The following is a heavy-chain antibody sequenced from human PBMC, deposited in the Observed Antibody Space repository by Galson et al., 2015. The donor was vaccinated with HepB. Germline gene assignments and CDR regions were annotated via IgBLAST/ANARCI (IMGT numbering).Heavy chain of an antibody. CDR2: ISRQSWTI. V-gene: IGHV3-48*01. CDR3: ARGSGPTGNHYWYFDL. Sequence: SLRLSCAVSGFSLSTYSMRWVRQAPGKGLEWISYISRQSWTIYHAHSVKGRFTIARDNARNSLDLQMTSLRAEDTAVYYCARGSGPTGNHYWYFDLWGRRTLFTVSS. D-gene: IGHD1-14*01. CDR1: GFSLSTYS. J-gene: IGHJ2*01.